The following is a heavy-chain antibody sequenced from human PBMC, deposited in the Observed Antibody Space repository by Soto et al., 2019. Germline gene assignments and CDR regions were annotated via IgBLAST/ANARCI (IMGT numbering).Heavy chain of an antibody. CDR1: GFTFSSYD. V-gene: IGHV3-13*01. CDR3: ARGPVYGDYGSAGALDG. D-gene: IGHD4-17*01. CDR2: IGTAGDT. J-gene: IGHJ4*02. Sequence: LRLSCAASGFTFSSYDMHWVRQATGKGLEWVSAIGTAGDTYYPGSVKGRFTISRENAKNSLYLQMNSLRAGDTAVYYCARGPVYGDYGSAGALDGWGQGTLVTVSS.